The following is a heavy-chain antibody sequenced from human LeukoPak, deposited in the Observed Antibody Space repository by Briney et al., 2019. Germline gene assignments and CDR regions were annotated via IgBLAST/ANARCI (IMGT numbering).Heavy chain of an antibody. CDR1: GGSISSSSYY. J-gene: IGHJ4*02. D-gene: IGHD1-26*01. CDR2: IYYSVST. CDR3: ARLGGGSLLDY. Sequence: SQTLSLTCTVSGGSISSSSYYWGWIRQPPGKGLEWIGSIYYSVSTYYNPSLKSRVTISVDTSKNQFSLKLSSVTAADTAVYYCARLGGGSLLDYWGQGTLVTVSS. V-gene: IGHV4-39*01.